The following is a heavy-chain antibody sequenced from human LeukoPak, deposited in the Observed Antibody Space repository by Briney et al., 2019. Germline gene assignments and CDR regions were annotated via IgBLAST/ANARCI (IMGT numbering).Heavy chain of an antibody. CDR3: ARDRGYSSSWHYFDY. V-gene: IGHV1-18*01. Sequence: ASVKVSCKASGYTFTSYGISWVRQAPGQGLEWMGWISAYNGNTNYAQKLQGRVTMTTDTSTSTAYMELRSLRSDDTAVYYCARDRGYSSSWHYFDYWGQGTLVTVSS. J-gene: IGHJ4*02. D-gene: IGHD6-13*01. CDR1: GYTFTSYG. CDR2: ISAYNGNT.